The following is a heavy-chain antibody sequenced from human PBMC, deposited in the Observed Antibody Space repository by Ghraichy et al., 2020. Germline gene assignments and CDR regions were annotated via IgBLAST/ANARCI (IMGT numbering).Heavy chain of an antibody. CDR3: AREFCSSGRCFFGTGGAHFDY. CDR1: GFTFSSHA. V-gene: IGHV3-74*01. D-gene: IGHD2-15*01. Sequence: GGSLRLSCAASGFTFSSHAMGWVRQAPGKGLEWVSRIKSDGSSTIYADSVKGRFTISRDNAKNTLYLQMNSLRAEDTAVYYCAREFCSSGRCFFGTGGAHFDYWGQGTLVSVSS. CDR2: IKSDGSST. J-gene: IGHJ4*02.